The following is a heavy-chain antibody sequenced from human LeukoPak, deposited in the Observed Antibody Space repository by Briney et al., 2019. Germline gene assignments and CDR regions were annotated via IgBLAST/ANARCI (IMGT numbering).Heavy chain of an antibody. CDR2: IYPGDSDT. J-gene: IGHJ4*02. CDR1: GSSFTSYW. V-gene: IGHV5-51*01. D-gene: IGHD3-16*02. CDR3: ARLITFGGVIV. Sequence: PGASLQISCRGSGSSFTSYWIGWVRQLPGKGLEWMGIIYPGDSDTRYSPSFQGQVTISADKSISTAYLQWSSLKASDTAMYYCARLITFGGVIVWGQGTLVTVSS.